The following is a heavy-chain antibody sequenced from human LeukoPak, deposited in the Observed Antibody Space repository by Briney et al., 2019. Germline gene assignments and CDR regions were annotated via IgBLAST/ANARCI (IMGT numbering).Heavy chain of an antibody. D-gene: IGHD6-13*01. Sequence: PGRSLRLSCAPSGFIFDDYAMHWVRQAPGKGLEWVSGISWNSANIAYADSVKGRFTISRDNAKKSLYLQMNSLRAEDTALYYCARRAAAGSYFDYWGQGTLVTVSS. V-gene: IGHV3-9*01. J-gene: IGHJ4*02. CDR1: GFIFDDYA. CDR2: ISWNSANI. CDR3: ARRAAAGSYFDY.